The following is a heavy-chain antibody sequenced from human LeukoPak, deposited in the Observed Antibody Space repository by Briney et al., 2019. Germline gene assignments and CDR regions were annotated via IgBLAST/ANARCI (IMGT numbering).Heavy chain of an antibody. CDR2: INHSGST. Sequence: SETLSLTCGVYGGSFSGYYWSWIRQPPGKGLEWIGEINHSGSTNYNSSLKSRVTISVDTSKNQFSLKLSSVTAADTAVYYCARDPHTYYYDSSGYYGGWYFDLWGRGTLVTVSS. D-gene: IGHD3-22*01. V-gene: IGHV4-34*01. J-gene: IGHJ2*01. CDR3: ARDPHTYYYDSSGYYGGWYFDL. CDR1: GGSFSGYY.